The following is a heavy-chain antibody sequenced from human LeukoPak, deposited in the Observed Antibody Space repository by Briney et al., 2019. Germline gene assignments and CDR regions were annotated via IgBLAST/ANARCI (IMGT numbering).Heavy chain of an antibody. J-gene: IGHJ6*02. D-gene: IGHD5-18*01. CDR2: ISGSSNYI. V-gene: IGHV3-21*01. CDR3: ARDLLTAQAPHYYYYGMDV. CDR1: GFTFSDYT. Sequence: GGSLRLSCAASGFTFSDYTMNWVRLAPGKGLEWVSSISGSSNYIYYADSVKGRFTISRDNAKNSLYLQMNSLRAEDTAVYYCARDLLTAQAPHYYYYGMDVWGQGTTVTVSS.